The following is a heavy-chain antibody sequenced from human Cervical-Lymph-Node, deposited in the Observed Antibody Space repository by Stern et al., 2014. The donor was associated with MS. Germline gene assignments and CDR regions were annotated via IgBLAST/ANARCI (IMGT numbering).Heavy chain of an antibody. CDR1: GGTFSSYA. J-gene: IGHJ4*02. D-gene: IGHD4-17*01. CDR2: IIPIFGTP. Sequence: QVQLVQSGAEVKKPGSSVKVSCKASGGTFSSYAMSWVRQVPGQGLEWMGGIIPIFGTPNYAQKFQGRVTISADQSTNTAYMELTSLRSEDTAIYYCARQTATYDYGDYPFDYWGQGTLVTVSS. CDR3: ARQTATYDYGDYPFDY. V-gene: IGHV1-69*01.